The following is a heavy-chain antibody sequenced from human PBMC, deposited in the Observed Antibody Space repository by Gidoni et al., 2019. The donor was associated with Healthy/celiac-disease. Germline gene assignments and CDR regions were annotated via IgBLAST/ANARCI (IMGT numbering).Heavy chain of an antibody. CDR3: AREAVGYCSGGSCYSHAFDI. V-gene: IGHV1-2*06. Sequence: QVQLVQSGAEVKKPGASVKVSCKASGYTFTGYYMHWVRQAPGQGLEWMGRINPNSGGTNYAQKFQGRVTMTRDTSISTAYMELSRLRSDDTAVYYCAREAVGYCSGGSCYSHAFDIWGQGTMVTVSS. J-gene: IGHJ3*02. D-gene: IGHD2-15*01. CDR2: INPNSGGT. CDR1: GYTFTGYY.